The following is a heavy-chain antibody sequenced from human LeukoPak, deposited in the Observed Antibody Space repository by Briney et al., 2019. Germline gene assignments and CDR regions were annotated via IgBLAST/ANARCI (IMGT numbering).Heavy chain of an antibody. CDR2: IYYSGST. V-gene: IGHV4-59*12. J-gene: IGHJ4*02. Sequence: SETLSLTCTVSGGSISSYYWSWIRQPPGKGLEWIGYIYYSGSTNYKSSLKSRVTISVDTSKNQFSLKLSSVTAADTAVYCCARDLLGELGNFDYWGQGTLVTVSS. CDR3: ARDLLGELGNFDY. CDR1: GGSISSYY. D-gene: IGHD1-26*01.